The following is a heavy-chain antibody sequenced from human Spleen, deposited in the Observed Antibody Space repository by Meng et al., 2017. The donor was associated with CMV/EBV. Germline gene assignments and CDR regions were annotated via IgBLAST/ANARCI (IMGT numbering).Heavy chain of an antibody. CDR3: ARGGTFGVVNWFDP. D-gene: IGHD3-3*01. CDR1: GGSISSGDYY. CDR2: IYYSGST. Sequence: SETLSLTCTVSGGSISSGDYYWSWIRQPPGKGLEWIGYIYYSGSTYYNPSLKSRVTISVDTSKNQFSLKLSSVTAADTAVYYCARGGTFGVVNWFDPWGQGTLVTVSS. J-gene: IGHJ5*02. V-gene: IGHV4-30-4*02.